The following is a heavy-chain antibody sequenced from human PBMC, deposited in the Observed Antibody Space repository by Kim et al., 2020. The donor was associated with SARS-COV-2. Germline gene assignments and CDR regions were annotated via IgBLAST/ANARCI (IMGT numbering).Heavy chain of an antibody. D-gene: IGHD3-3*01. CDR2: MNPNSGNT. CDR3: ARGGKKLVYYDFWSGSSHYFDY. J-gene: IGHJ4*02. Sequence: ASVKVSCKASGYTFTSYDINWVRQATGQGLEWMGWMNPNSGNTGYAQKFQGRVTMTRNTSISTAYMELSSLRSEDTAVYYCARGGKKLVYYDFWSGSSHYFDYWGQGTLVTVSS. V-gene: IGHV1-8*01. CDR1: GYTFTSYD.